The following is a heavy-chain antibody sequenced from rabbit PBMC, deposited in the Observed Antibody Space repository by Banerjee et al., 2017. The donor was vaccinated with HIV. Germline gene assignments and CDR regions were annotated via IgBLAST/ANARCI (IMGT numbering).Heavy chain of an antibody. D-gene: IGHD1-1*01. CDR2: IYAGSSGTT. CDR3: ARGDPNVISGFHL. J-gene: IGHJ4*01. CDR1: GFDFSSYG. V-gene: IGHV1S40*01. Sequence: QSLEESGGDLVKPGASLTLTCTASGFDFSSYGFSWVRQAPGKGLEWIACIYAGSSGTTYYASWAKGRFTISKTSSTTVTLQMTSLTAADTATYFCARGDPNVISGFHLWGPGTLVTVS.